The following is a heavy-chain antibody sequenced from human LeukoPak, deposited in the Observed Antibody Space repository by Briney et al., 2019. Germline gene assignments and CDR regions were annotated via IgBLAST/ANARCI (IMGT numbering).Heavy chain of an antibody. Sequence: PSETLSFTCAVYGGSFSGYYWSWIRQPPGKGLEWIGEINHSGSTNYNPSLKSRVTISVDTSKNQFSLKLSSVTAADTAVYYCARQAALNSSEYYFDYWGQGTLVTVSS. J-gene: IGHJ4*02. V-gene: IGHV4-34*01. CDR3: ARQAALNSSEYYFDY. CDR2: INHSGST. D-gene: IGHD6-19*01. CDR1: GGSFSGYY.